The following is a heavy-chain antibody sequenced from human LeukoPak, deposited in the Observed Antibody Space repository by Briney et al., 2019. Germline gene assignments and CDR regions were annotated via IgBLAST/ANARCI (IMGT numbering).Heavy chain of an antibody. CDR1: GYSFTSYW. D-gene: IGHD2-15*01. J-gene: IGHJ5*02. CDR2: IYPGDSYT. V-gene: IGHV5-51*03. CDR3: ARSGGVAASRFDP. Sequence: PGESLKISCKGSGYSFTSYWTGWVRQMPGKGLEWMGIIYPGDSYTRYSPSFQGQVTISADKSITTAYLQWSSLKASDTAMYYCARSGGVAASRFDPWGQGTLVTVSS.